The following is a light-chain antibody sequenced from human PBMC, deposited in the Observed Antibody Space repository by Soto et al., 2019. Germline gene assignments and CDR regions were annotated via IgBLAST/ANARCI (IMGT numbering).Light chain of an antibody. Sequence: DIQMTQSPSTLSATAGDRVTITCRASQSISSWLAWYQHKPGKAPKLLIYDASNLDSGVPARFSGSGSGTDFTLTISSLQSEDFAVYYCQQYNNWPWTFGQGTKVDIK. V-gene: IGKV1-5*01. CDR2: DAS. CDR1: QSISSW. CDR3: QQYNNWPWT. J-gene: IGKJ1*01.